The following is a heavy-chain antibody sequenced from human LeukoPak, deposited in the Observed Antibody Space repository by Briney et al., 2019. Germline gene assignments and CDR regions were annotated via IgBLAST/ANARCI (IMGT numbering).Heavy chain of an antibody. D-gene: IGHD3-16*01. J-gene: IGHJ5*01. CDR3: ARDRAVTQVWVEFDS. Sequence: GGSLRLSGAGSGFSVSNYYMNWVRQAPGKGLEWVSLIRDSGETFYADSVKGRFTISRDNSKNTVYLQMNRLRVEDTAVYFCARDRAVTQVWVEFDSWGQGTLVTVSS. CDR1: GFSVSNYY. CDR2: IRDSGET. V-gene: IGHV3-66*03.